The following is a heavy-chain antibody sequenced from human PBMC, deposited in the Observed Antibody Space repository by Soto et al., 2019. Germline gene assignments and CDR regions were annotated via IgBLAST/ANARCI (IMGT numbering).Heavy chain of an antibody. Sequence: PSDTLSLSCTVSGDCISDGYYWTWIRQHPGKGLEWIGSISASGSTSYNPSLKSRLTVSVDKSKNQFSLNLRSVTAADTAVYYCARRDRSGFSYWLDTWGQGTLVTVSS. D-gene: IGHD3-22*01. CDR1: GDCISDGYY. J-gene: IGHJ5*02. V-gene: IGHV4-31*03. CDR3: ARRDRSGFSYWLDT. CDR2: ISASGST.